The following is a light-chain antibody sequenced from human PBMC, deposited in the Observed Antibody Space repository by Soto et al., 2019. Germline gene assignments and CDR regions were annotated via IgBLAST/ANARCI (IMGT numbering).Light chain of an antibody. J-gene: IGKJ4*01. CDR2: AAS. CDR1: QGISNY. V-gene: IGKV1-17*03. CDR3: LKHYISNLT. Sequence: DIQMTQSPSAMSASVGDRVTMTCRASQGISNYLAWFQQKPGNVPKRLIYAASSLQSGVPSRFSDRGSATELILKTINLPSADFATYDCLKHYISNLTFGGGTKVEIK.